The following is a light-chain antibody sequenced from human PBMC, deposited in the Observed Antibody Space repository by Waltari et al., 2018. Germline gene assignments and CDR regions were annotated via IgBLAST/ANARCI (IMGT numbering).Light chain of an antibody. Sequence: QSALTQPRSVSGSPGQSVTISCSVTSSSVGNYNFVYWYQQHPGNAPKLLIYDVVKRPSGVPDRFSGSKSGNTASLTISGLQTEDEADYYCCSYAGSYTFVFGGGTQLTVL. J-gene: IGLJ7*01. V-gene: IGLV2-11*01. CDR1: SSSVGNYNF. CDR2: DVV. CDR3: CSYAGSYTFV.